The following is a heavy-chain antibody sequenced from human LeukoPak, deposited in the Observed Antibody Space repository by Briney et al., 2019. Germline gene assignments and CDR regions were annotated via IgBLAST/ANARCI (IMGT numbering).Heavy chain of an antibody. J-gene: IGHJ4*02. D-gene: IGHD3-10*01. CDR1: GCTFTTYG. CDR3: ARDPGSGRGFDY. Sequence: GASVKVSCKASGCTFTTYGISWVRQAPGQGLEWMGWISPYNGNTNYAQKLQGRVTMTTDTSTSTAYMEMRSLTSDDTAVYYCARDPGSGRGFDYWGQGTLVTVSS. V-gene: IGHV1-18*01. CDR2: ISPYNGNT.